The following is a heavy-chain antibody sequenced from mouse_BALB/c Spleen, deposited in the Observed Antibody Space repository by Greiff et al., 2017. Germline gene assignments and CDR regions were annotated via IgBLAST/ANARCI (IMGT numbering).Heavy chain of an antibody. CDR1: GFTFSSYA. V-gene: IGHV5-9-4*01. CDR3: ARGDYYGSSYSYYFDY. CDR2: ISSGGSYT. D-gene: IGHD1-1*01. Sequence: DVMLVESGGGLVKPGGSLKLSCAASGFTFSSYAMSWVRQSPEKRLEWVAEISSGGSYTYYPDTVTGRFTISRDNAKNTLYLEMSSLRSEDTAMYYCARGDYYGSSYSYYFDYWGQGTTLTVSS. J-gene: IGHJ2*01.